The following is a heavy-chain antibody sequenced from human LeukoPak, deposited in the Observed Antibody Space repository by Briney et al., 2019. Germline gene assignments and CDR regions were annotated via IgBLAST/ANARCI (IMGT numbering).Heavy chain of an antibody. CDR3: ASSSMATSGFNSYFDY. J-gene: IGHJ4*02. CDR1: GGSISSYY. CDR2: IYYSGST. Sequence: SETLSLTCTVSGGSISSYYWSWIRQPPGKGLELIGYIYYSGSTNYNPSLKSRVTISVDTSKSQFSLKLSSVTAADTAVYYCASSSMATSGFNSYFDYWGQGTLVTVSS. V-gene: IGHV4-59*01. D-gene: IGHD5-24*01.